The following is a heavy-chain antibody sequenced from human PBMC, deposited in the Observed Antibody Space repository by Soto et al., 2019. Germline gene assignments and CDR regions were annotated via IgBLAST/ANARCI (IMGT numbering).Heavy chain of an antibody. CDR2: IIPIFGTA. Sequence: GASVKVSCKASGGTFSSYAISWVRQAPGQGLEWMGGIIPIFGTANYAQKFQGRVTITADESTSTAYMELSSLRSEDTAVYYCARDGGYSGSYVRTGWAFDIWGQGTMVTVSS. CDR3: ARDGGYSGSYVRTGWAFDI. J-gene: IGHJ3*02. D-gene: IGHD1-26*01. V-gene: IGHV1-69*13. CDR1: GGTFSSYA.